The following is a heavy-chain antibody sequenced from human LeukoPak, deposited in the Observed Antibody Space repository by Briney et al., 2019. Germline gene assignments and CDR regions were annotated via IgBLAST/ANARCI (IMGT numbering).Heavy chain of an antibody. J-gene: IGHJ6*03. D-gene: IGHD5-18*01. CDR2: IYYSGST. V-gene: IGHV4-59*01. CDR3: ARERVNSYGLGSLYYYYMDV. Sequence: GSLRLSCAASRFTFSNYAMSWVRQAPGKGLEWIGYIYYSGSTNYNPSLKSRVTISVDTSKNQFSLKLSSVTAADTAVYYCARERVNSYGLGSLYYYYMDVWGKGTTVTISS. CDR1: RFTFSNYA.